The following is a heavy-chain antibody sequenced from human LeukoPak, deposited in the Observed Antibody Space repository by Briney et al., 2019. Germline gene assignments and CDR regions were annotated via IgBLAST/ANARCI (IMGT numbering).Heavy chain of an antibody. CDR3: AGLQVAGTRDDFDI. Sequence: GGSLRLSCAASGSTFSNYGMHWVRQAPGKGLEWVAFIWYDGLRTKYEDSVKGRFIISRDNPKNTLFLQMNSLRAEDTAVYYCAGLQVAGTRDDFDIWGQGTMVTVSS. V-gene: IGHV3-30*02. CDR2: IWYDGLRT. D-gene: IGHD1-7*01. CDR1: GSTFSNYG. J-gene: IGHJ3*02.